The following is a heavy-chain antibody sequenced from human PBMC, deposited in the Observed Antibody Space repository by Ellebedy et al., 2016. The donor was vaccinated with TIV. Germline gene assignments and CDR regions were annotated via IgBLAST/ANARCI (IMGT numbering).Heavy chain of an antibody. D-gene: IGHD1-26*01. V-gene: IGHV4-28*03. CDR1: GYSISSNNW. Sequence: SETLSLTXAVSGYSISSNNWWGWIRQPPGKGLEWIGYIYDSENTHYNPSLKSRVTMSVDTSKNQFSLKLSSVTAVDTAVYCCARGGDEWELGDWGQGTLVTVSS. J-gene: IGHJ4*02. CDR3: ARGGDEWELGD. CDR2: IYDSENT.